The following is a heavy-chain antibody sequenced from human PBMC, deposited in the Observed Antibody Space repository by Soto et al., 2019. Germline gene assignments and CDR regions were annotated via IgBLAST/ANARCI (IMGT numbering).Heavy chain of an antibody. CDR1: GCSISSYY. Sequence: SETLSLTCTVSGCSISSYYWSWIRQPPGKGLEWIGDIYYSGSTNYNASLKSRVTISVDTSKNHFSLKLSSVTAADTAVYYCARVGITIFGVVIRPTNWFDPWGQGTLVTVSS. V-gene: IGHV4-59*01. CDR2: IYYSGST. J-gene: IGHJ5*02. D-gene: IGHD3-3*01. CDR3: ARVGITIFGVVIRPTNWFDP.